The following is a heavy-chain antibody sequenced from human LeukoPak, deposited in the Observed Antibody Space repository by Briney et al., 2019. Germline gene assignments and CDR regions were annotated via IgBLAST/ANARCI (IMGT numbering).Heavy chain of an antibody. CDR1: GGSFSGYY. Sequence: SETLSLTCAVYGGSFSGYYWSWIRQPPGKGLEWIGEINHSGSTNYNPSLKSRVTISVDTSKNQFSLKLSSVTAADTAVYYCARLVPRYGSGSQSDYWGQGTLVTVSS. D-gene: IGHD3-10*01. CDR2: INHSGST. CDR3: ARLVPRYGSGSQSDY. V-gene: IGHV4-34*01. J-gene: IGHJ4*02.